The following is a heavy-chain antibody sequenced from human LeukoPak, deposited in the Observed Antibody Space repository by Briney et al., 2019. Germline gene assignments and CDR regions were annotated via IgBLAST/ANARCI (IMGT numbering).Heavy chain of an antibody. J-gene: IGHJ6*02. CDR2: INAGNGNT. CDR3: ARVYCSGGSCYDSINYYYYGMDV. Sequence: ASVKVSCKASGYTFTSYAMHWVRQAPGQRLEWMGWINAGNGNTKYSQKFQGRVTITRDTSASTAYMELGSLRSEDTAAYYCARVYCSGGSCYDSINYYYYGMDVWGQGTTVTVSS. V-gene: IGHV1-3*01. CDR1: GYTFTSYA. D-gene: IGHD2-15*01.